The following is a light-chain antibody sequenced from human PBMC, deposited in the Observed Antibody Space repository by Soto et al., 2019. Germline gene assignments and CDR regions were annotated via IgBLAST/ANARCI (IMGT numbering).Light chain of an antibody. CDR1: QSVRNY. Sequence: EIVLTQSPATLSLSPGERATLSCRASQSVRNYLAGYQQKPGQAPRLLIDDASNRATGSPARFSGSGSGTDFSLNISSLEPEDLAVYFCQRRSTWPLTFGGGTKVEIK. J-gene: IGKJ4*01. CDR2: DAS. V-gene: IGKV3-11*01. CDR3: QRRSTWPLT.